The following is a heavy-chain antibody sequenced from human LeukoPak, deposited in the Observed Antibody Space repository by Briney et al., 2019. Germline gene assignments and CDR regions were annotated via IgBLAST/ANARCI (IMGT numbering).Heavy chain of an antibody. Sequence: SETLSLTCTVSGGSISSYYWSWIRQPPGKGLEWIGYIFYSGSTNYNPSLKSRVTISVDTSKNQFSLKLSSVTAADTAVYYCARVHFERIAAAGAAPFDIWGQGTMVTVSS. CDR2: IFYSGST. J-gene: IGHJ3*02. CDR3: ARVHFERIAAAGAAPFDI. D-gene: IGHD6-13*01. V-gene: IGHV4-59*01. CDR1: GGSISSYY.